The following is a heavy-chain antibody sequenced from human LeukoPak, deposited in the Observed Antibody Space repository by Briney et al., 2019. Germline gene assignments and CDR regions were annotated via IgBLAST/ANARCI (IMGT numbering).Heavy chain of an antibody. CDR2: IIPIFGTA. CDR1: GGTFNSYA. D-gene: IGHD3-22*01. CDR3: ARISYDSSGYYSYYYYYYGMDV. J-gene: IGHJ6*02. Sequence: SSVKVSCKASGGTFNSYAISWVRQAPGQGLEWMGGIIPIFGTANYTQKFHGRVTITADESTSTAYMELSSLRSEDTAVYYCARISYDSSGYYSYYYYYYGMDVWGQGNTVTVSS. V-gene: IGHV1-69*01.